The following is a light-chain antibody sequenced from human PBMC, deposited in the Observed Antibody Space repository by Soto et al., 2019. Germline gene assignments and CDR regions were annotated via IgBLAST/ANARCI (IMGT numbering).Light chain of an antibody. Sequence: QSALTQPRSVSGSPGQSVTISCTGTSSDVGDSIYVSWYQQHPGKAPKLIIYDVRKRPSGVPDRFSGSKSGNTASLTISGLQAEDEADYYCCSYAGSFSYVFGSATKLTVL. CDR3: CSYAGSFSYV. V-gene: IGLV2-11*01. CDR1: SSDVGDSIY. J-gene: IGLJ1*01. CDR2: DVR.